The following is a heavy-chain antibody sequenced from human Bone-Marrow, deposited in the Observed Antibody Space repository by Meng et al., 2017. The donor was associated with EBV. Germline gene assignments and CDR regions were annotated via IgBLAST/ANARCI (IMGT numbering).Heavy chain of an antibody. CDR3: AMGLATDFDY. D-gene: IGHD5-12*01. CDR1: GYTFTGYY. Sequence: GQLVQSGGEVKKAGASVKVSCKASGYTFTGYYIHWVRQAPGQGLEWVGWINPNSGGTNYAEKFQGRVTMTRDTSITTAFMELSSLKSDDTAVYYCAMGLATDFDYWGQGTLVTVSS. V-gene: IGHV1-2*02. J-gene: IGHJ4*02. CDR2: INPNSGGT.